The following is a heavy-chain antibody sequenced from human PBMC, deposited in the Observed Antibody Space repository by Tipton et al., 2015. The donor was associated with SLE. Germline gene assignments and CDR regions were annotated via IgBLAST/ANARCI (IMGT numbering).Heavy chain of an antibody. D-gene: IGHD7-27*01. CDR3: ARGGNWGSWYFDL. CDR2: ISYSGST. V-gene: IGHV4-39*07. CDR1: GGSISSSSYY. J-gene: IGHJ2*01. Sequence: TLSLTCTVSGGSISSSSYYWGWIRQPPGKGLEWIGRISYSGSTYYNPSLKSRVTISVDTSKNQFSLKLSSVTAADTAVYYCARGGNWGSWYFDLWGRGTLVTVSS.